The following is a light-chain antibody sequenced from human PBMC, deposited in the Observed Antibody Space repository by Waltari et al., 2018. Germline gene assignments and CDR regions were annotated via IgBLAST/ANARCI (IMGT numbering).Light chain of an antibody. V-gene: IGLV2-14*02. J-gene: IGLJ2*01. CDR3: SSYTSSSTPL. CDR1: SSDVGSYNL. CDR2: DVT. Sequence: QSALTQPASVSGSPGQSITISCTGTSSDVGSYNLVSWYQQHPGKAPKLMIFDVTGRPSGVSFRFAGCKSGNTAARTISGLQADDEADYYCSSYTSSSTPLFGGGTRVTVL.